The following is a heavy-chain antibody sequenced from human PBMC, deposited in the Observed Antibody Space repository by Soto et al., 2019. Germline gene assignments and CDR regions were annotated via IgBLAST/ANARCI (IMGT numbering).Heavy chain of an antibody. CDR3: AKILASSASGY. CDR2: ISSNGGAA. D-gene: IGHD3-22*01. Sequence: EGSLRLSCAASGFTFSTYAMNWARQAPGKGLEWVAAISSNGGAAVYADSVKGRFTISRDNSQNTLFLQMNSLRADDTAVYFCAKILASSASGYWGQGTLVTVSS. V-gene: IGHV3-23*01. CDR1: GFTFSTYA. J-gene: IGHJ4*02.